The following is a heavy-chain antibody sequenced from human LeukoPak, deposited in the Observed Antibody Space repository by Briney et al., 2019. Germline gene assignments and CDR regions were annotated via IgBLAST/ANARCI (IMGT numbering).Heavy chain of an antibody. V-gene: IGHV6-1*01. J-gene: IGHJ3*02. Sequence: SQTLSLTCAISGDSVSSNSAAWNWIRQSPSRGPEWLGRTYYRSKWYNDYAVSAKSRITINPDTSKNQFSLQLNSVTPEDTAVYYCARGLRIANAFDIWGQGTMVTVSS. CDR3: ARGLRIANAFDI. D-gene: IGHD6-6*01. CDR2: TYYRSKWYN. CDR1: GDSVSSNSAA.